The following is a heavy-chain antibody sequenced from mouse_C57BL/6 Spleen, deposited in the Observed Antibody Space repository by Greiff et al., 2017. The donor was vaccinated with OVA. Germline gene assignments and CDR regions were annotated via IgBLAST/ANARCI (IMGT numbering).Heavy chain of an antibody. CDR3: ARHNWEGFFDY. J-gene: IGHJ2*01. D-gene: IGHD4-1*02. V-gene: IGHV5-17*01. CDR1: GFTFSDYG. Sequence: EVKLVESGGGLVQPGGSLKLSCAASGFTFSDYGMHWVRQAPEKGLEWVAYISSGSSTIYSADTVKGRFPISSDNAKNTLYLQMTRLRSEDTAMYYWARHNWEGFFDYWGQGTTLTVSA. CDR2: ISSGSSTI.